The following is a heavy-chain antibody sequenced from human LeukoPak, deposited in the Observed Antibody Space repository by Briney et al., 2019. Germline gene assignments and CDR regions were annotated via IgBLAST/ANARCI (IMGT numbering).Heavy chain of an antibody. CDR2: ISGSGGST. V-gene: IGHV3-23*01. CDR3: AKDRVAVAGTEAFDY. D-gene: IGHD6-19*01. Sequence: GGSLRLSCAASGFTFSSYAMSWVRQAPGKGLEWVSAISGSGGSTYYADSVKGRFTISRDNSKNTLYLQMSSLRAEDTAVYYCAKDRVAVAGTEAFDYWGQGTLVTVSS. J-gene: IGHJ4*02. CDR1: GFTFSSYA.